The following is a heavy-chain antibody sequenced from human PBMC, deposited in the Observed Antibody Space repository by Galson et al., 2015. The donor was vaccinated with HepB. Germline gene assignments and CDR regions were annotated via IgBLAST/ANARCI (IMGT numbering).Heavy chain of an antibody. Sequence: SLRLSCAASGFTFSSYAMSWVRQAPGKGLEWVSAISGSGGSTYYADSVKGRFTISRDNSKNTLYLQMNSLRAEDTAVYYCTKDYYDILTGYSLYLDYWGQGTLVTVSS. J-gene: IGHJ4*02. D-gene: IGHD3-9*01. V-gene: IGHV3-23*01. CDR2: ISGSGGST. CDR1: GFTFSSYA. CDR3: TKDYYDILTGYSLYLDY.